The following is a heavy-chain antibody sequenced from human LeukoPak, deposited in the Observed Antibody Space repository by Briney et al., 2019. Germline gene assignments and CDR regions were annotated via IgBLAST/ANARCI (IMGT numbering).Heavy chain of an antibody. CDR2: IYSGNTI. Sequence: PGGSLRLSCVVSGFSVSNNYVSWVRQAPGKGLEWVSVIYSGNTIKYADSVKGRLTISRDNSKNTVYLQMSSLRAEDTALYYCATIGTGDYRDDSWGQGTLVTVSS. CDR3: ATIGTGDYRDDS. CDR1: GFSVSNNY. D-gene: IGHD3/OR15-3a*01. V-gene: IGHV3-66*01. J-gene: IGHJ5*01.